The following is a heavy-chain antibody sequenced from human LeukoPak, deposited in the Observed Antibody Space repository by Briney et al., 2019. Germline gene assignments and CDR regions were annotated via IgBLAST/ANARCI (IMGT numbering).Heavy chain of an antibody. V-gene: IGHV3-11*04. D-gene: IGHD2-2*02. Sequence: GGSLRLSCAASGFTFSDYYMSWIRQAPGKGLEWVSYISSSGSTIYYADSVKGRFTISRDNAKNSLYLQMNSLRAEDTAVYYCARVPAAIYYYYYMDVWGKGTTVTVSS. CDR3: ARVPAAIYYYYYMDV. CDR1: GFTFSDYY. CDR2: ISSSGSTI. J-gene: IGHJ6*03.